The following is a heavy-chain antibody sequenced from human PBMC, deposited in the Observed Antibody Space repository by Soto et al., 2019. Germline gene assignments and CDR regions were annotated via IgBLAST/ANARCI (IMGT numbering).Heavy chain of an antibody. CDR1: GFSFSNPW. Sequence: PGGSLRLSCSASGFSFSNPWMNWVRQAPGKGLEWVGRIKSKTDGGTTDYAAPVKGRFTISRDDSKNMLYLQMNSLITEDTAINYCTTDSAREYGSGSYYRVRAFDIWGQGTMVTVSS. J-gene: IGHJ3*02. D-gene: IGHD3-10*01. CDR3: TTDSAREYGSGSYYRVRAFDI. CDR2: IKSKTDGGTT. V-gene: IGHV3-15*07.